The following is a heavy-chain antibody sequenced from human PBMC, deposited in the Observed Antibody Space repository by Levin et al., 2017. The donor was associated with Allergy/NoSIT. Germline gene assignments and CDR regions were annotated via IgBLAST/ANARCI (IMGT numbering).Heavy chain of an antibody. Sequence: PSETLSLTCTVSGGSISSSSYYWGWIRQPPGKGLEWIGSIYYSGSTYYNPSLKSRVTISVDTSKNQFSLKLSSVTAADTAVYYCARHDDILTGYSEFDYWGQGTLVTVSS. CDR1: GGSISSSSYY. V-gene: IGHV4-39*01. D-gene: IGHD3-9*01. CDR3: ARHDDILTGYSEFDY. CDR2: IYYSGST. J-gene: IGHJ4*02.